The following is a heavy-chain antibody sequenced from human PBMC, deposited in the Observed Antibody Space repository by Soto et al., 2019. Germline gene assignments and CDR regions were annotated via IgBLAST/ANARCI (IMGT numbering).Heavy chain of an antibody. V-gene: IGHV1-2*04. CDR1: GYSFTDYH. CDR3: ARGVSTDCSNGVCSFFYNHDMDV. Sequence: GASVKVSCKASGYSFTDYHIHWVRQAPGQGLEWLGRINPKSGGTSTAQKFQGWVTMTTDTSISTASMELTRLTSDDTAMYDCARGVSTDCSNGVCSFFYNHDMDVWGQGTTVTVSS. CDR2: INPKSGGT. J-gene: IGHJ6*02. D-gene: IGHD2-8*01.